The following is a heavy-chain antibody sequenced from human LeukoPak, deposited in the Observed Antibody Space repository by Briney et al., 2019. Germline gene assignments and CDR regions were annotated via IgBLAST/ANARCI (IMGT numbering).Heavy chain of an antibody. CDR3: ARGIDGYNFGSDWYFDY. Sequence: SVKVSCKAAGGTFSSYAISWVRQDPGQGLEWMGGIIPIFGTANYAQKFQGRVTITADESTSTAYMELSSLRSEDTAVYYCARGIDGYNFGSDWYFDYWGQGTLVTVSS. J-gene: IGHJ4*02. V-gene: IGHV1-69*13. CDR1: GGTFSSYA. CDR2: IIPIFGTA. D-gene: IGHD5-24*01.